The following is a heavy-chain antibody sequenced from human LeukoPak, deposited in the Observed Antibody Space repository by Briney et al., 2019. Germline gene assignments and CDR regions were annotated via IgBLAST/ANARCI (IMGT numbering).Heavy chain of an antibody. CDR3: ARDGDGYNFDY. D-gene: IGHD5-24*01. CDR2: ITRDGSGA. V-gene: IGHV3-74*01. CDR1: GFAFSNYW. J-gene: IGHJ4*02. Sequence: KPGGSLRLSCAASGFAFSNYWMHWVRQVPGKGLVWVSRITRDGSGANYADSVKGRFTISRDNARSTLYLQMNSLRAEDTAVYYCARDGDGYNFDYWGQGALVIVSS.